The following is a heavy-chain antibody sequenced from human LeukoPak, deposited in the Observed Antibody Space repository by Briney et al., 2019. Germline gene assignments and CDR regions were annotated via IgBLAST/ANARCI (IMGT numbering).Heavy chain of an antibody. CDR1: GGSISSNNYY. CDR2: IYYSGST. D-gene: IGHD3-10*01. Sequence: SETLSLTCTVSGGSISSNNYYWGWIRQPPGKGLEWIGSIYYSGSTYYNPSLKSRVTISVDTSKNQFSLRLSSVTAADTAVYYCASRSTYYYGSGSYYWSYWGQGTLVTVSS. J-gene: IGHJ4*02. V-gene: IGHV4-39*01. CDR3: ASRSTYYYGSGSYYWSY.